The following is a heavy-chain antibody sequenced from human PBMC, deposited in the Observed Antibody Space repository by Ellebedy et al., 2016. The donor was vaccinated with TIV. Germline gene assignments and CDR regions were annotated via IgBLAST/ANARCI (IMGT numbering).Heavy chain of an antibody. V-gene: IGHV3-72*01. J-gene: IGHJ5*02. Sequence: PGGSLRLSCAASEFTFSSRWMSWVRQAPGKGLEWVGRTRNKPNNYTTEYAASVKGRFTISRDDSKNSLYLQMNSLKIEDTAVYYCTGWRSGDPTWGQGTLVTVSS. CDR1: EFTFSSRW. CDR3: TGWRSGDPT. D-gene: IGHD4-17*01. CDR2: TRNKPNNYTT.